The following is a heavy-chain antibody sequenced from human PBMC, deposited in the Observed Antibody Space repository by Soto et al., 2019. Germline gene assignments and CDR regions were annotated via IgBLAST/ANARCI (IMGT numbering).Heavy chain of an antibody. D-gene: IGHD2-15*01. CDR1: GFTFSSYS. J-gene: IGHJ4*02. CDR3: ARVESGSATAAADY. CDR2: ITSSTTI. V-gene: IGHV3-48*02. Sequence: EVQLVESGGGLAQPGGSLRLSCAASGFTFSSYSMNWVRQAPGKGLEWVSYITSSTTIYYADSLEGRFTISRDNAXNSLYLQMNSLRDEDTVVYYCARVESGSATAAADYWGQGTLVTVSS.